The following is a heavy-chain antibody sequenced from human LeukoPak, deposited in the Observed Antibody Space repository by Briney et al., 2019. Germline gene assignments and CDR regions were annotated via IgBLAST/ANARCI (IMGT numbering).Heavy chain of an antibody. CDR3: AREMGSQGEY. D-gene: IGHD5-24*01. J-gene: IGHJ4*02. Sequence: GGSLRLSCAASGFTVSSNYMSWVRQAPGKGLEWVSVLYSGGSTYYADSVKGRFTISRDSSKNTLYLQMNSLRAENTAVYYCAREMGSQGEYWGQGTLVTVSS. V-gene: IGHV3-66*02. CDR1: GFTVSSNY. CDR2: LYSGGST.